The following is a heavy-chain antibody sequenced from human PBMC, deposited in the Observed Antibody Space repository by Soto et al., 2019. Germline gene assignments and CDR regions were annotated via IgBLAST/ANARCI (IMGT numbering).Heavy chain of an antibody. J-gene: IGHJ6*02. CDR3: ARDSIFGVVIPMDV. CDR1: GYTFTSCG. D-gene: IGHD3-3*02. CDR2: ISAYNGNT. V-gene: IGHV1-18*04. Sequence: ASVKVSCKASGYTFTSCGISWVRQAPGQGLEWMGWISAYNGNTNYAQKLQGRVTMTTDTSTSTAYMELRSLRSDDTAVYYCARDSIFGVVIPMDVWGQGTTVTVSS.